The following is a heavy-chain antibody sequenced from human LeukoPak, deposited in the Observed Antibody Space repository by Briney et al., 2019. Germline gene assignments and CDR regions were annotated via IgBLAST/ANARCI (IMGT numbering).Heavy chain of an antibody. CDR3: ARDFAVRNVYCGGDCYSGWDF. V-gene: IGHV1-18*01. D-gene: IGHD2-21*02. Sequence: ASVKVSCKASGYTFTSYGISWVRQAPGQGLEWMGWISAYNGNTNYAQKLQGRVTMTTDTSTSTAYMELRSLRSDDTAVYYCARDFAVRNVYCGGDCYSGWDFWGQGTLVTVSS. CDR2: ISAYNGNT. CDR1: GYTFTSYG. J-gene: IGHJ4*02.